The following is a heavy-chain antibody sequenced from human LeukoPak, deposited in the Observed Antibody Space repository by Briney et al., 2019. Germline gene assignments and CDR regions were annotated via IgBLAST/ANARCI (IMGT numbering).Heavy chain of an antibody. CDR2: IYSGGST. V-gene: IGHV3-53*01. CDR1: GFTVSSNY. D-gene: IGHD3-9*01. CDR3: AKLRNYDILTGYYSNWFDP. J-gene: IGHJ5*02. Sequence: GGSLRLSCAASGFTVSSNYMSWVRQAPGKGLEWVSVIYSGGSTYYADSVKGRFTISRDNSKNTLYLQMNSLRGEDTAVYYCAKLRNYDILTGYYSNWFDPWGQGTLVTVSS.